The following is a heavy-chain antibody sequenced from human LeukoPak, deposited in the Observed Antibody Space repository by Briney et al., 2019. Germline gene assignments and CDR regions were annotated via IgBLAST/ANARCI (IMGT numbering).Heavy chain of an antibody. CDR2: VHLDGRT. J-gene: IGHJ2*01. CDR3: AREPGGTYYDSSGHPVYWFFVL. CDR1: GGSVTSTNW. V-gene: IGHV4-4*02. Sequence: RTSETLSLTCDVSGGSVTSTNWWTWFRQPPGKGLEWIGEVHLDGRTNYNPSLKSRLVMSADLPENHISLKLTSVTAADTAVYYCAREPGGTYYDSSGHPVYWFFVLWGRGTLATVSS. D-gene: IGHD3-22*01.